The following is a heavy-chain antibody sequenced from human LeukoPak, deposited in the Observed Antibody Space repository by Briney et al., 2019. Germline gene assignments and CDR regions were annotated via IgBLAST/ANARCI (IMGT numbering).Heavy chain of an antibody. CDR3: ARAGQIVLMVYATDDNWFDP. Sequence: ASVKVSCKASGYTFTGYYMHWVRQAPGQGLEWMGWINPNSGGTNYAQKFQGRVTMTRDTSISTAYMELSRLRSDDTAVYYCARAGQIVLMVYATDDNWFDPWGQGTLVTVSS. D-gene: IGHD2-8*01. V-gene: IGHV1-2*02. CDR2: INPNSGGT. J-gene: IGHJ5*02. CDR1: GYTFTGYY.